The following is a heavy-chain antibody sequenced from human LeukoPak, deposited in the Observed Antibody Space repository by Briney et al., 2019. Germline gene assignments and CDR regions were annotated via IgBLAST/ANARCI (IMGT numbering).Heavy chain of an antibody. CDR2: IKQDGSEK. Sequence: GGSLRLSCAASGFTCSSYWMSWVRQAPGKGLEWVANIKQDGSEKYYVDSVKGRFTISRDNAKNSLYLQMNSLRAEDTAVYYCARDWRYCTNGVCSVWDYWGQGTLVTVSS. D-gene: IGHD2-8*01. CDR3: ARDWRYCTNGVCSVWDY. CDR1: GFTCSSYW. V-gene: IGHV3-7*01. J-gene: IGHJ4*02.